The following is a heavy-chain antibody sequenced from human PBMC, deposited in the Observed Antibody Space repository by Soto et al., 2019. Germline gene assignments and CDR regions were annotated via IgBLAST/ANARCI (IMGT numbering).Heavy chain of an antibody. CDR2: IIPILGIA. J-gene: IGHJ4*02. Sequence: QVQLVQSGAEVKKPGSSVKVSCKASGGTFSSYTISWVRQAPGHGLEWMGRIIPILGIANYAQKFQGRVTITADKSTSTAYMELSSLRSEDTAVYYCANLRFGELPTSYWGQGTLVTVSS. D-gene: IGHD3-10*01. V-gene: IGHV1-69*02. CDR3: ANLRFGELPTSY. CDR1: GGTFSSYT.